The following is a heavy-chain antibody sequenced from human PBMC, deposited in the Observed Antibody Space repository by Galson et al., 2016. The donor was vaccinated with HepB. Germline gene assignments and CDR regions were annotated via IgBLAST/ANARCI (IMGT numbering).Heavy chain of an antibody. CDR2: IWYDGSQR. Sequence: SLRLSCAASGFTFSTYGFHWVRQAPGKGLEWVAVIWYDGSQRYYSDSVEGRFTISRDNSKNTLFLQMNSLRAEDTAVYYCAKGLKGRDYYGMDVWGQGTTVTVSS. CDR3: AKGLKGRDYYGMDV. J-gene: IGHJ6*02. CDR1: GFTFSTYG. V-gene: IGHV3-33*06.